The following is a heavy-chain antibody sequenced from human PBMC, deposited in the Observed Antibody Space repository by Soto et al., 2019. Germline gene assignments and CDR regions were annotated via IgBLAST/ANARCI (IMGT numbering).Heavy chain of an antibody. CDR3: AAPFYYDCSGYYWVPAFDY. J-gene: IGHJ4*02. Sequence: SVKVSCKASGFTFTSSAVQWVRQARGQRLEWIGWIVVGSGNTNYAQKFQERVTITKDMSTSPAYMELSSLSSEDTAVYYCAAPFYYDCSGYYWVPAFDYWGQGTLVTVSS. CDR1: GFTFTSSA. V-gene: IGHV1-58*01. CDR2: IVVGSGNT. D-gene: IGHD3-22*01.